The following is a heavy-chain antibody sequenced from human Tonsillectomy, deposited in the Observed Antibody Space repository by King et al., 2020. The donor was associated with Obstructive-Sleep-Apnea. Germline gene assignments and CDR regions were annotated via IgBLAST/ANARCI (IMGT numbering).Heavy chain of an antibody. Sequence: QLVQSGAEVKKPGASVTVSCKASGYTFTNYDINWVRQATGQGLEWMGWMNPNSDNTGYAQKVQGRVTMTRNASISTAYMERSSLRSEDTAVYYCARALYFADVSCASSLRYWGQGTLVTVSS. CDR2: MNPNSDNT. V-gene: IGHV1-8*01. CDR1: GYTFTNYD. CDR3: ARALYFADVSCASSLRY. J-gene: IGHJ4*02. D-gene: IGHD3-9*01.